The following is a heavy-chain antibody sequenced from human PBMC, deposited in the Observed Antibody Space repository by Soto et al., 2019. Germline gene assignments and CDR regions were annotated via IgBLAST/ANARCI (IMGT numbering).Heavy chain of an antibody. CDR2: IFHGGNT. CDR1: GFLISIGNY. D-gene: IGHD2-15*01. V-gene: IGHV4-38-2*01. J-gene: IGHJ3*01. Sequence: PSETLSLTSAVSGFLISIGNYWGWIRKPPGKGLERIGSIFHGGNTYYSPSLKSRVTISVDMSKNQFSLKLNSVTAADTPVYYCARARWYDAFDVWGQGTVVTVSS. CDR3: ARARWYDAFDV.